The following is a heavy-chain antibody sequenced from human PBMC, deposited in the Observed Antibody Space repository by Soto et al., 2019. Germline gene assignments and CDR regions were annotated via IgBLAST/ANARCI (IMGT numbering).Heavy chain of an antibody. CDR2: INPSGGST. CDR3: ARDLAYCGGDCYSDY. CDR1: GYTFTSYY. D-gene: IGHD2-21*02. J-gene: IGHJ4*02. V-gene: IGHV1-46*01. Sequence: ASVKVSCKASGYTFTSYYMYWVRQAPGQGLEWMGIINPSGGSTSYAQKFQGRVTMTRDTSTSTVYMELSSLRSEDTAVYYCARDLAYCGGDCYSDYWGQGTLVTVSS.